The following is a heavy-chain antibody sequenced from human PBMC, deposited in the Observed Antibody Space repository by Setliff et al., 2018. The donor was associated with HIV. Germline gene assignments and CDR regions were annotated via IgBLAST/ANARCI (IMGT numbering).Heavy chain of an antibody. D-gene: IGHD3-3*01. CDR3: TTGRRTYYNFWSGWSYYYYYMDV. V-gene: IGHV3-49*03. J-gene: IGHJ6*03. Sequence: GSLRLSCTTSGFSFANYVMSWLRQAPGKGLEWVGVIRSKAFGGTTDYAASVKGRFTISRDDSKSVAYLQMNSLKTEDTAVYFCTTGRRTYYNFWSGWSYYYYYMDVWGKGTTVTVSS. CDR1: GFSFANYV. CDR2: IRSKAFGGTT.